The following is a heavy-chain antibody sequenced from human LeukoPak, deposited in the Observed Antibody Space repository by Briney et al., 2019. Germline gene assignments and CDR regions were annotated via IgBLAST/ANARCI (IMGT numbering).Heavy chain of an antibody. J-gene: IGHJ3*02. CDR3: ARDDPYAFDI. CDR2: ISGSGGST. Sequence: GGSLRLSCAASGFTFSSYAMSWVRQAPGKGLEWVSAISGSGGSTYYADSVKGRFTISRDNAKNSLYLQMNSLRAEDTAVYYCARDDPYAFDIWGQGTMVTVSS. V-gene: IGHV3-23*01. CDR1: GFTFSSYA.